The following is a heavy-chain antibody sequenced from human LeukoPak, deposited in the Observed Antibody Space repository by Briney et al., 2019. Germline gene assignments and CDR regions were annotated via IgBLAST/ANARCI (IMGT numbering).Heavy chain of an antibody. CDR1: GYTFTNFG. V-gene: IGHV1-18*01. CDR2: ISAYNGNT. CDR3: AREGYSLLTGDPIGWFDP. Sequence: ASVKVSCKASGYTFTNFGISWVRQAPGQGLEWMGWISAYNGNTNYAQRLQGRVTMTTDTSTSTAYMELRSLRSDDTAVYYCAREGYSLLTGDPIGWFDPWGQGTLVTVSS. D-gene: IGHD7-27*01. J-gene: IGHJ5*02.